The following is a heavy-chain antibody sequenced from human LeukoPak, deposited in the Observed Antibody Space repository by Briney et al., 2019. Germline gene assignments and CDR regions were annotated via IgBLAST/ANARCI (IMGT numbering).Heavy chain of an antibody. CDR1: RGTFSSYA. D-gene: IGHD5-12*01. V-gene: IGHV1-69*13. Sequence: ASVNVSCKASRGTFSSYAISWVRQAPGQGLEWMGGIIPIFGTANYAQKFQGRVTITADESTSTAYMELSSLRSEDPAVYYCARDRIVATITGMDVWGQGTTVTVSS. CDR2: IIPIFGTA. CDR3: ARDRIVATITGMDV. J-gene: IGHJ6*02.